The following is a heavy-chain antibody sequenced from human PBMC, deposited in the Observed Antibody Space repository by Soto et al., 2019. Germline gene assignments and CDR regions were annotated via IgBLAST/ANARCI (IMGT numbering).Heavy chain of an antibody. CDR3: AKVKAMNTLTTIFDL. CDR1: GFTFSNYA. D-gene: IGHD4-17*01. J-gene: IGHJ2*01. Sequence: EVQLLESGGGLLQPGGSLRLSCAASGFTFSNYAMGWVRQAPGKGLEWVSGVSGSGDSTFYADSVRGRFTISRDSSXXTVYLQMNSLRAEDTAIYSCAKVKAMNTLTTIFDLWGRGTLVTVSS. CDR2: VSGSGDST. V-gene: IGHV3-23*01.